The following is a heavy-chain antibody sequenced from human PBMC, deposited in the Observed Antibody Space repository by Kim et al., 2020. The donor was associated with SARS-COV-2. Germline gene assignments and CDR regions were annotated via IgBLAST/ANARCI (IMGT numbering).Heavy chain of an antibody. V-gene: IGHV1-69*04. CDR3: ASFGYYGFWGSFRPAALAGDYSCYMDV. CDR1: GGTFSSYA. D-gene: IGHD3-3*01. J-gene: IGHJ6*03. Sequence: SVKVSCKASGGTFSSYAISWVRQAPGQGLEWMGRIIPILGIANYAQKFQGRVTITADKSTSTAYMELSSLRSEDTAVYYCASFGYYGFWGSFRPAALAGDYSCYMDVWGQGTTVTVSS. CDR2: IIPILGIA.